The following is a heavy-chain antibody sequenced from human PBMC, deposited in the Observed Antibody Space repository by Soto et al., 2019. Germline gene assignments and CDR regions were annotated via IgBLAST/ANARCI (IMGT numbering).Heavy chain of an antibody. D-gene: IGHD2-15*01. J-gene: IGHJ6*02. V-gene: IGHV4-59*01. CDR3: AREGVAAPYYYYGMDV. CDR1: GDSIRSYY. Sequence: SETLSLTCTVSGDSIRSYYWSWIRQPPGKGLEWIGYISYTGSTHYNPSLKSRVTISADTYKNQFSLKLSSVTTADTALYYCAREGVAAPYYYYGMDVWGQGSTVTVSS. CDR2: ISYTGST.